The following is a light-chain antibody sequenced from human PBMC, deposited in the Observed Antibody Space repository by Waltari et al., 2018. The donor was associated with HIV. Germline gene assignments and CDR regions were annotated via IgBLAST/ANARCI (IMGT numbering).Light chain of an antibody. J-gene: IGLJ2*01. Sequence: QSALTQPPSASGSPGQSVTVSCTGTSSDVGGFDYVSWYHQQPPKAPKLILYEVDRRPSGVHDRFSGSKAGNTASLTVSGLRPEDEGDYYCSSYKDANDVVFGGGTKLTVL. CDR1: SSDVGGFDY. CDR2: EVD. V-gene: IGLV2-8*01. CDR3: SSYKDANDVV.